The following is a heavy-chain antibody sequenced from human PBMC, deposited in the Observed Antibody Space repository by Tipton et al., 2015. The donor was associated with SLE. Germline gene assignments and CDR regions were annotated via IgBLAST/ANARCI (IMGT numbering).Heavy chain of an antibody. Sequence: TLSLTCTVSGYSISSGYYWGWIRQPPGKGLEWIGSIYHSGSTYYNPSLKSRVAISVDTSKNQFSLKLSSVTAADTAAYYCAREEQPKGAFDIWGQGTMVTVSS. V-gene: IGHV4-38-2*02. CDR1: GYSISSGYY. J-gene: IGHJ3*02. D-gene: IGHD6-13*01. CDR2: IYHSGST. CDR3: AREEQPKGAFDI.